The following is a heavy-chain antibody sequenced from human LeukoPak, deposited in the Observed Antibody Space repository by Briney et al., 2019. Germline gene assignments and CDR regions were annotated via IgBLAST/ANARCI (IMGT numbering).Heavy chain of an antibody. J-gene: IGHJ4*02. Sequence: ASVKVSCKASGGTFSSYAISWVRQAPVQGLEWMGGIIPIFGTANYAQKFQGRVTITADESTITDYMELSSLRSEDTAVYYCARTAGINGYSYGPFDYWGQGTLVTVSS. CDR2: IIPIFGTA. CDR3: ARTAGINGYSYGPFDY. D-gene: IGHD5-18*01. CDR1: GGTFSSYA. V-gene: IGHV1-69*01.